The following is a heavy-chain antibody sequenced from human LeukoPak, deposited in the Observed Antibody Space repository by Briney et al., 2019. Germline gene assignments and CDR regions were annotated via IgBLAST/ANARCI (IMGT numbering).Heavy chain of an antibody. CDR2: ISGSGGST. CDR3: AILPGYSSGWYEVNY. Sequence: PGGSLRLSCAASGFTFSSYSMNWVRQAPGKGLEWVSGISGSGGSTYYAGSVKGRFTISRDNSRNTLYLQMNSPRAEDTAVYYCAILPGYSSGWYEVNYWGQGTLVTVSS. D-gene: IGHD6-13*01. CDR1: GFTFSSYS. V-gene: IGHV3-23*01. J-gene: IGHJ4*02.